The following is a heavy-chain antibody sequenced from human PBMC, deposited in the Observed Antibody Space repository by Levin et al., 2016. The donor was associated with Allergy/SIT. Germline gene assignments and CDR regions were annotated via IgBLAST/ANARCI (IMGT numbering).Heavy chain of an antibody. CDR3: AIGGGGQYDY. CDR1: GYSFTSYW. Sequence: KVSCKGSGYSFTSYWISWVRQMPGKGLEWMGRIDPSDSYTNYSPSFQGHVTISADKSISTAYLQWSSLKASDTAMYYCAIGGGGQYDYWGQGTLVTVSS. V-gene: IGHV5-10-1*01. J-gene: IGHJ4*02. D-gene: IGHD3-16*01. CDR2: IDPSDSYT.